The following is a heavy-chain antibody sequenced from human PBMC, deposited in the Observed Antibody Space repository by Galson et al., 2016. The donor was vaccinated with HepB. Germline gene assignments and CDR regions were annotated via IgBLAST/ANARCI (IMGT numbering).Heavy chain of an antibody. J-gene: IGHJ4*02. CDR1: GFNFRNHQ. V-gene: IGHV3-74*01. CDR2: IEPDGNSP. Sequence: SLRLSCAVSGFNFRNHQMHWLRQVPGKGLVWVSRIEPDGNSPIYADSVKGRFPISRDNAENTLYLQMNSLRAEDTAIYYSARDLSGPDYWGQGTLVTVSS. CDR3: ARDLSGPDY.